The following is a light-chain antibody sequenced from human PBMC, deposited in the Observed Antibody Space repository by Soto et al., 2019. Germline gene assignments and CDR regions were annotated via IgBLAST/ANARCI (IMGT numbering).Light chain of an antibody. CDR3: QQYGNSPWT. Sequence: EVGLTQSACTLALSRGERATLSCGASQSVSSSYLAWYQHRPGQAPRPLIFGASSRATGIPDRFSGTGSGTDFNLTISRLEPEDFAVYYCQQYGNSPWTFGQGTKVDIK. CDR1: QSVSSSY. V-gene: IGKV3-20*01. J-gene: IGKJ1*01. CDR2: GAS.